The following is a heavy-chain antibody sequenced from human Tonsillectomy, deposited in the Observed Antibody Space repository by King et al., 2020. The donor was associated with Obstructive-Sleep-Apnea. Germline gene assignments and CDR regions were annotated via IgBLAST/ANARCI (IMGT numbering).Heavy chain of an antibody. V-gene: IGHV3-21*01. D-gene: IGHD6-19*01. J-gene: IGHJ3*02. Sequence: QLVQSGGGLVKPGGSLRLSCAASGFTFSSYSMNWVRQAPGKGLEWVSSISSSSSYIYYADSVKGRFTISRDNAKNSLYLQMNSLRAEDTAVYYCARDSTGSSGWYMGFYAFDIWGKGTMVTVSS. CDR1: GFTFSSYS. CDR3: ARDSTGSSGWYMGFYAFDI. CDR2: ISSSSSYI.